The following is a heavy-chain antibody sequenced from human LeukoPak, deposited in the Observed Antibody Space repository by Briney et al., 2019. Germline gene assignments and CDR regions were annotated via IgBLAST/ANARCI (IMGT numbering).Heavy chain of an antibody. CDR3: ARFGVFGADTSPPYHRGMDV. J-gene: IGHJ6*02. V-gene: IGHV1-2*02. CDR2: INPNSGGT. CDR1: GYTFTGYY. Sequence: GASVKVSCKASGYTFTGYYMHWVRQAPGQGLEWMGWINPNSGGTNYAQKFQGRVTMTRDTSTTTAYMELRSLTSDDTAVYYCARFGVFGADTSPPYHRGMDVWGRGTTVTVSS. D-gene: IGHD3-16*01.